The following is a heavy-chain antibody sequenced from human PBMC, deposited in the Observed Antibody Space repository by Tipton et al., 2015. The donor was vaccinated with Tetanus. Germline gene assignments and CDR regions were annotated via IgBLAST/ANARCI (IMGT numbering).Heavy chain of an antibody. D-gene: IGHD6-19*01. V-gene: IGHV4-59*01. CDR2: IYYSGST. CDR3: ARDSQVASGWGGAFDI. J-gene: IGHJ3*02. Sequence: TLSLTCTVSGGSISSYYWSWIRQPPGKGLEWIGYIYYSGSTNYNPSLKSRVTISVDTSKNQFSLTLSSVTAADTAVYYCARDSQVASGWGGAFDIWGQGTMVTVSS. CDR1: GGSISSYY.